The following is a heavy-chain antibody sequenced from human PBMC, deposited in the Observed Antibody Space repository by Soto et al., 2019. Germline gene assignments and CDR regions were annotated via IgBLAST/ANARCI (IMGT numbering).Heavy chain of an antibody. CDR2: VSGDARDT. D-gene: IGHD3-16*01. J-gene: IGHJ3*02. CDR1: GFSFSWAG. V-gene: IGHV3-30*19. CDR3: ARGLNKAAGGAFDI. Sequence: QVQLVQSGGGAVLPGNSLRLSCEASGFSFSWAGMHWLRQTPGKGLEWVAAVSGDARDTLYADSVKGRFTISRDNPKSRLFLQMHSLGAEDAAVYYCARGLNKAAGGAFDIWGQGVLVTVSS.